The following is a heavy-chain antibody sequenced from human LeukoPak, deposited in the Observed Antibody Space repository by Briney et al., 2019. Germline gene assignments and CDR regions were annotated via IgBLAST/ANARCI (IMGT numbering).Heavy chain of an antibody. CDR3: ARALPHYTVRYYYYMDV. Sequence: ASVTVSCKASGYTFTVYYMHWVRQAPGQGLEWMGWINPNSGGTNYAQKFQGRVTMTRDTSISTAYMELSRLRSDDTAVYYCARALPHYTVRYYYYMDVWGKGTTVTVSS. J-gene: IGHJ6*03. V-gene: IGHV1-2*02. CDR2: INPNSGGT. CDR1: GYTFTVYY. D-gene: IGHD2-2*02.